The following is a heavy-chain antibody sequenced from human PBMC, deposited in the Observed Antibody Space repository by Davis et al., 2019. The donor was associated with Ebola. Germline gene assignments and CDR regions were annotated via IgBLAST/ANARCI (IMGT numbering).Heavy chain of an antibody. J-gene: IGHJ4*02. CDR2: ISSNGGST. CDR1: GFTFSSYA. CDR3: ARAADTARGYYFDY. Sequence: GESLKISCSASGFTFSSYAMHWVRQAPGKGLEYVSAISSNGGSTYYADSVKGRFTISRDNSKNTLYLQMSSLRAEDTAVYYCARAADTARGYYFDYWGQGTLVTVSS. D-gene: IGHD5-18*01. V-gene: IGHV3-64D*06.